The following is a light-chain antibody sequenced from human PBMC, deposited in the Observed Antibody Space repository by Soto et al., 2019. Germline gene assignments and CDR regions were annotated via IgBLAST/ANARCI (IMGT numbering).Light chain of an antibody. CDR1: QSLMHSNGYNY. CDR2: LGS. V-gene: IGKV2-28*01. CDR3: MQTLQTPFT. J-gene: IGKJ4*01. Sequence: DIVMTQSPLSLPVTPGAPASISCRSSQSLMHSNGYNYLDWYLQKPGQPPQLLISLGSNPASGVPDRFSGSGSGTDFTLKIITVEAEDVGVYYCMQTLQTPFTVGGGTKVEIK.